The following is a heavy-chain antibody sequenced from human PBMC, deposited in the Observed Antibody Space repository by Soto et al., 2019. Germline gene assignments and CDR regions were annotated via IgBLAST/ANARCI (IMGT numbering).Heavy chain of an antibody. J-gene: IGHJ6*02. CDR1: GGSISYYY. D-gene: IGHD6-13*01. CDR3: ARGSPPSKYGLDV. CDR2: IFYSGTT. V-gene: IGHV4-59*01. Sequence: PLETLSLPCTVSGGSISYYYWNWIRQSPGKGLDWIGYIFYSGTTHYNPSLKSRVTISIDTSKNQFSLRLTSVTAADTAVYFCARGSPPSKYGLDVWGQGTTVTVSS.